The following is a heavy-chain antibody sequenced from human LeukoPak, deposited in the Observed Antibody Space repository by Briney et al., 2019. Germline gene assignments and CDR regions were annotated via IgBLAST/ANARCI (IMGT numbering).Heavy chain of an antibody. CDR3: ARHQPGGGSGTKLPDY. Sequence: PSETLSLTCTVSGGSISSSSYYWGWIRQPPGKGLEWIGSIYYSGSTYYNPSLKSRVTISVDTSKNQFSLKLSSVTASDTAVYYCARHQPGGGSGTKLPDYWGQGILVTVSS. V-gene: IGHV4-39*01. CDR1: GGSISSSSYY. J-gene: IGHJ4*02. D-gene: IGHD3-10*01. CDR2: IYYSGST.